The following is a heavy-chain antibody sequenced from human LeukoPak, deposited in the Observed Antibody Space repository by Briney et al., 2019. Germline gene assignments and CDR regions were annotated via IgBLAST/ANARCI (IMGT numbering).Heavy chain of an antibody. CDR2: IFHNGYT. J-gene: IGHJ4*02. Sequence: SETLSLTCAVSGGSIIGGDWWSWVRQPPGKGLEWIGEIFHNGYTKNNPSLKSRVTMLVDTSENQFSLKLSSVTAADTVVYYCAKPHDYFWGNFPAYGGKGTLVTVSS. D-gene: IGHD3-16*01. CDR3: AKPHDYFWGNFPAY. V-gene: IGHV4-4*02. CDR1: GGSIIGGDW.